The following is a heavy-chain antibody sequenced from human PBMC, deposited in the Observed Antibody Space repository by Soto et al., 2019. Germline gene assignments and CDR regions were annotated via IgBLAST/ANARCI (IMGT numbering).Heavy chain of an antibody. CDR2: IRAYNGNT. Sequence: QVQLVQSGGEVKKPGASVTVSCKASGYSFSSYTINWVRQAPGQGLEWLGWIRAYNGNTKYVEKLQGRVTMTTDTSTSTAYMELRNLRSDDTAVYYCARESKKWPDFWGPGTLGTVSS. CDR3: ARESKKWPDF. D-gene: IGHD5-12*01. CDR1: GYSFSSYT. J-gene: IGHJ4*02. V-gene: IGHV1-18*04.